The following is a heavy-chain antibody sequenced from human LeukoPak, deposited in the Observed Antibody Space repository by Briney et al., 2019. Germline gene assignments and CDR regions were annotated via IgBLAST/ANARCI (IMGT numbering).Heavy chain of an antibody. J-gene: IGHJ4*02. CDR1: GYTFTDYY. CDR3: ARASYYYDSSGYPGYYFDY. V-gene: IGHV1-2*02. CDR2: INPNSGGT. Sequence: GASVKVSCKASGYTFTDYYMHWVRQAPGQGLEWMGWINPNSGGTNYAQKSQGRVTMTRDTSISTAYMELSRLRSDDTAVYYCARASYYYDSSGYPGYYFDYWGQGTLVTVSS. D-gene: IGHD3-22*01.